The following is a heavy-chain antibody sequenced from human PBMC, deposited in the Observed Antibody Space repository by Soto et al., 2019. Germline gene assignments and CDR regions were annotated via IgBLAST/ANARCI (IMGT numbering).Heavy chain of an antibody. Sequence: SVKVSCKASGGTFSSYAISWVRQAPGQGLEWMGGIIPIFGTANYAQKFQGRVTITADESTSTAYMELRSLRSDDTAVYYCARDSVIVGATGFAFWGQGTLFTASS. V-gene: IGHV1-69*13. CDR3: ARDSVIVGATGFAF. D-gene: IGHD1-26*01. CDR2: IIPIFGTA. J-gene: IGHJ4*02. CDR1: GGTFSSYA.